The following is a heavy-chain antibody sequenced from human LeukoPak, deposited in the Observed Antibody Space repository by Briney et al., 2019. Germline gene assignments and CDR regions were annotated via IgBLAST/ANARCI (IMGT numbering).Heavy chain of an antibody. D-gene: IGHD3-3*01. CDR3: ASRTSIWSGYQDTLYYFDS. CDR2: IYYSGST. CDR1: GGSFSAYY. V-gene: IGHV4-59*01. J-gene: IGHJ4*02. Sequence: SETLSLTCAVSGGSFSAYYWSWIRQPPGKRLEWIGHIYYSGSTNYNPTLKSRVTISVGTSKNQFSLKLSSVTAADTAVYYCASRTSIWSGYQDTLYYFDSWGQGTLVTVSS.